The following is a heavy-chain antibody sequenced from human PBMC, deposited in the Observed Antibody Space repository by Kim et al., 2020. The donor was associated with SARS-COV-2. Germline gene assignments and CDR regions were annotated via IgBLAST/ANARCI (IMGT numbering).Heavy chain of an antibody. Sequence: SVKVSCKASGGTFSSYAISWVRQAPGQGLEWMGGIIPIFGTANYAQKFQGRVTITADESTSTAYMELSSLRSEDTAVYYCARIPQEQDIVVVPAATRYYYYGMDVWGQGTTVTVSS. D-gene: IGHD2-2*01. J-gene: IGHJ6*02. CDR3: ARIPQEQDIVVVPAATRYYYYGMDV. CDR2: IIPIFGTA. CDR1: GGTFSSYA. V-gene: IGHV1-69*13.